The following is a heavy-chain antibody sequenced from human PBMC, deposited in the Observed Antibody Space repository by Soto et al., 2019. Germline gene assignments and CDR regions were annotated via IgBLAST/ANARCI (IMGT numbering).Heavy chain of an antibody. D-gene: IGHD1-26*01. CDR3: AKSLWVGSTTEGIDY. J-gene: IGHJ4*02. CDR1: AFTFSTYT. V-gene: IGHV3-23*01. Sequence: EVQMLESGGGLVQRGGSLRLSCSASAFTFSTYTMNWIRQAPGKGLEWVSAISGDGGATFYEHSLKGRFTSSRDNSKNTLYLQMNSMRAEDTAVYFCAKSLWVGSTTEGIDYWGQGTLVTVSS. CDR2: ISGDGGAT.